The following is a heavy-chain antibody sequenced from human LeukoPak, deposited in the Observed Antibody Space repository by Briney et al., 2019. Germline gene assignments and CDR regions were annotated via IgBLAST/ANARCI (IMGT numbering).Heavy chain of an antibody. V-gene: IGHV3-48*03. J-gene: IGHJ3*02. CDR3: ARGGSYLSAFDI. CDR2: ISRSGYTI. Sequence: PGGSLRLSCAASGFTFSSYEMNWVRQAPGKGLEWVSYISRSGYTIYYADSVKGRFTISRDNSKNTLYLQMNSLRAEDTAVYYCARGGSYLSAFDIWGQGTMVTVSS. CDR1: GFTFSSYE. D-gene: IGHD1-26*01.